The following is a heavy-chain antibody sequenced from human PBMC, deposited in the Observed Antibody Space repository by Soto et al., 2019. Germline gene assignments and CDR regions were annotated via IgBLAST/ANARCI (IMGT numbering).Heavy chain of an antibody. D-gene: IGHD3-22*01. CDR3: ASMHDYYDSSGYYGRLWYFDY. CDR1: GGSISSSSYY. CDR2: IYYSGST. J-gene: IGHJ4*02. V-gene: IGHV4-39*01. Sequence: SETLSLTCTVSGGSISSSSYYWGWIRQPPGKGLEWIGSIYYSGSTYYNPSLKSRVTISVDTSKNQFSLKLSSVTAADTAVYYCASMHDYYDSSGYYGRLWYFDYWGQGNLVTVSS.